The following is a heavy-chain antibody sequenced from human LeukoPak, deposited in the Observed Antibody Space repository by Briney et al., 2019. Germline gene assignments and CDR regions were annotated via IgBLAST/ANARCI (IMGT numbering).Heavy chain of an antibody. V-gene: IGHV1-69*13. D-gene: IGHD2-2*01. CDR3: ARVGWYQLPARRGYNWFDP. CDR2: IIPIFGTA. Sequence: SVKVSCQASGGTFSSYAISWVRQAPGQGLEWMGGIIPIFGTANYAQKFQGRVTITADESTSTAYMELSSLRSEDTAVYYCARVGWYQLPARRGYNWFDPWGQGTLVTVSS. J-gene: IGHJ5*02. CDR1: GGTFSSYA.